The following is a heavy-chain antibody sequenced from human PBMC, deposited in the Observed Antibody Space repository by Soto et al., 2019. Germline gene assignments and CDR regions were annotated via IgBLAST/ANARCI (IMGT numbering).Heavy chain of an antibody. V-gene: IGHV3-30-3*01. CDR2: ISKDGDKK. Sequence: GGSLRLSCAASGFTFSNYSMHWVRQAPGKGLEWVAVISKDGDKKYYAGSVKGRFTISRDNSKNTLYLQMNSLRPEDTAVHYCAREWSVANPGYWGQGTQVTV. CDR3: AREWSVANPGY. CDR1: GFTFSNYS. J-gene: IGHJ4*02. D-gene: IGHD5-12*01.